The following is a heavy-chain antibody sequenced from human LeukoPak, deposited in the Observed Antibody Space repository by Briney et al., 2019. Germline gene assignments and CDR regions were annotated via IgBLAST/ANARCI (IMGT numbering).Heavy chain of an antibody. V-gene: IGHV3-23*01. J-gene: IGHJ4*02. CDR2: ISGNGENT. CDR3: TKKSPYGGRDS. CDR1: GFTFSSYA. D-gene: IGHD4/OR15-4a*01. Sequence: PGGSLRLSCAASGFTFSSYAMSWIRQAPGKGLECVSAISGNGENTYYADSMKGRFTISRDNSKKILYLQMSSLRAEDTAIYYCTKKSPYGGRDSWGQGTLVTVSS.